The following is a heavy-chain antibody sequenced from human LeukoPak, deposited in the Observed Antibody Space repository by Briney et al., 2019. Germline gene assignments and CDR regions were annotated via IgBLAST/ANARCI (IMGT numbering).Heavy chain of an antibody. V-gene: IGHV1-24*01. CDR2: FDPEDGET. CDR1: GYTLTELS. Sequence: ASVKVSCKVSGYTLTELSMHWVRQAPGKGLEWMGGFDPEDGETIYAQKFQGRVTMTEDTSTDTAYMELSSLRSEDTAVYYCASGYCTNGVCQGWFDPWGQGTLVTVSS. D-gene: IGHD2-8*01. J-gene: IGHJ5*02. CDR3: ASGYCTNGVCQGWFDP.